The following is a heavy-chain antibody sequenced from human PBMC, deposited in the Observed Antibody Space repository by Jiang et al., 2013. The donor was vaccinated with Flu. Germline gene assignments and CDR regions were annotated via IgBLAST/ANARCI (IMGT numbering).Heavy chain of an antibody. D-gene: IGHD6-19*01. CDR2: INPNSGGT. Sequence: LVESGAEVKKPGASVKVSCKASGYTFTGYYMHWVRQAPGQGLEWMGWINPNSGGTNYAQKFQGRVTMTRDTSISTAYMELSRLRSDDTAVYYCARDPTLILYSSGWSELDYWGQGTLVTVSS. J-gene: IGHJ4*02. V-gene: IGHV1-2*02. CDR1: GYTFTGYY. CDR3: ARDPTLILYSSGWSELDY.